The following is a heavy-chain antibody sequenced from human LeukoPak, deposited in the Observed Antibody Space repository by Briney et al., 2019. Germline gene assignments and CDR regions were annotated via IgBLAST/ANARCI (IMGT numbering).Heavy chain of an antibody. CDR2: IKQDGRGK. Sequence: HAGGALRLSCAAPRFTFSSYWMTWVRQAPGKVLEWVANIKQDGRGKYYVDSVKGLFTISRDNAKNSLYLPMNSLRAEDTAVYYCARDRGNDFNSYFFDYWGQGILVTVSS. CDR1: RFTFSSYW. CDR3: ARDRGNDFNSYFFDY. D-gene: IGHD2-21*02. V-gene: IGHV3-7*01. J-gene: IGHJ4*02.